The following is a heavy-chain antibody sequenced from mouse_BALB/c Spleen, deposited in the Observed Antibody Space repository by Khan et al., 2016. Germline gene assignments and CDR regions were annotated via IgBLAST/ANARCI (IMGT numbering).Heavy chain of an antibody. J-gene: IGHJ3*01. CDR1: GYTFTDYS. D-gene: IGHD1-1*01. CDR3: ALYGSSYGFAY. CDR2: INTETGEP. V-gene: IGHV9-2-1*01. Sequence: QIQLVQSGPELKKPGETVKISCKASGYTFTDYSMHWVKQAPGKGLKWMGWINTETGEPTYADDFKGRFAFSLETSASTAYLQINNLKNEDTATYSCALYGSSYGFAYWGQGTLVTVSA.